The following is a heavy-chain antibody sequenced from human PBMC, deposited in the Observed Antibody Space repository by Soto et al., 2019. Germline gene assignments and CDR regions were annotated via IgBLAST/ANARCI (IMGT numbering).Heavy chain of an antibody. J-gene: IGHJ4*02. CDR1: GYTFTSYG. CDR3: ARDWAAAGTFDY. D-gene: IGHD6-13*01. Sequence: ASVKVSCKASGYTFTSYGISWVRRAPGQGLEWMGWISAYNGNTNYAQKLQGRVTMTTDTSTSTAYMELRSLRSDDTAVYYCARDWAAAGTFDYWGQGTLVTVAS. V-gene: IGHV1-18*01. CDR2: ISAYNGNT.